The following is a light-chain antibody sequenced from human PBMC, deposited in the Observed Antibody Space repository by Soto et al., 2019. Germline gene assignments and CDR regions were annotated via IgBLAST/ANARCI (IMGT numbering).Light chain of an antibody. Sequence: IQMTQSPASLSASVGDRVTITCRASQAIRKDLGWYQQKPGKAPKLLIYAASSLQSGVPARFSGSGSGTDFTLTIKGLEPEDFATYYCLHYYGYPWTFGQGTKVEIK. CDR1: QAIRKD. CDR2: AAS. V-gene: IGKV1-6*01. CDR3: LHYYGYPWT. J-gene: IGKJ1*01.